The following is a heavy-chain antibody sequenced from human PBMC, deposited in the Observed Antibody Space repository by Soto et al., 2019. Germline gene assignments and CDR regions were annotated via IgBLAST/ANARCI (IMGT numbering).Heavy chain of an antibody. CDR2: IWHDGSKT. J-gene: IGHJ4*02. D-gene: IGHD2-2*01. Sequence: QVQMVQSGGGVVQPGRSLRLSCTASGFTFENFGMHWVRQAPGKGLEWVAVIWHDGSKTQYGDSVKGRFIISRDNSKHTVYLQLNSLRAEDTAIYYCVTGTEGYGGQGTLVTVSS. CDR3: VTGTEGY. CDR1: GFTFENFG. V-gene: IGHV3-33*03.